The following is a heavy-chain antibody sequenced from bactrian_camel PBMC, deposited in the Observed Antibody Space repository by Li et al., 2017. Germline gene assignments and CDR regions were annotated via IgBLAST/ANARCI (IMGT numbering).Heavy chain of an antibody. Sequence: VQLVESGGGLVQPGGSLRLSCAASGFTFSTYDMSWVRQAPGKGLEWVSGINGSGVSIYYSDSVKGRFTISRDNAKHTVYLQMNSLKPEDTALYFCNSGAKGYSHPDVCVGDYWGQGTQVTVS. CDR1: GFTFSTYD. V-gene: IGHV3S40*01. CDR3: NSGAKGYSHPDVCVGDY. CDR2: INGSGVSI. D-gene: IGHD3*01. J-gene: IGHJ4*01.